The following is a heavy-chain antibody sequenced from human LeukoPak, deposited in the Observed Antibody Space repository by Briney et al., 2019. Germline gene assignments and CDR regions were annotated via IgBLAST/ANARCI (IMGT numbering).Heavy chain of an antibody. Sequence: SVKGRFTISRDNAKNSLYLHMNSLRAEDTAVYYCAGGLGIFDYWGQGTLVTVSS. J-gene: IGHJ4*02. V-gene: IGHV3-7*04. CDR3: AGGLGIFDY. D-gene: IGHD7-27*01.